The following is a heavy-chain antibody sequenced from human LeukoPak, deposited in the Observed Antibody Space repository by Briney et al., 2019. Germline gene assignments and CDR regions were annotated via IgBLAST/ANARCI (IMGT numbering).Heavy chain of an antibody. CDR2: IGTAGDT. J-gene: IGHJ6*03. CDR1: GFMFSSYD. Sequence: GGSLRLSCAASGFMFSSYDMHWGRQVRGKGLGWVSGIGTAGDTHYPGSVKGRFTISRDNAKNSLYLQMNSLRAGDTAVYYCAREAMAGTWGYYSNYLDVWGKGTTVIVSS. V-gene: IGHV3-13*01. CDR3: AREAMAGTWGYYSNYLDV. D-gene: IGHD6-19*01.